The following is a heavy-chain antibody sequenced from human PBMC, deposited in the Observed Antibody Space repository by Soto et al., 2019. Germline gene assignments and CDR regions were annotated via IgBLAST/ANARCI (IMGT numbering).Heavy chain of an antibody. J-gene: IGHJ6*02. Sequence: QVQLVESGGGEVQPGRSLTISCAASGFTFSTYGMHWVRPTPGKGLGGGGVISYYGSNKFYSDSVKGRFTISRDNFKNTLTLQMNSLRADDTAVYSCAKDLQSYGDYDYYCYGMDVWGLGTRVTVSS. CDR2: ISYYGSNK. CDR3: AKDLQSYGDYDYYCYGMDV. D-gene: IGHD4-17*01. V-gene: IGHV3-30*18. CDR1: GFTFSTYG.